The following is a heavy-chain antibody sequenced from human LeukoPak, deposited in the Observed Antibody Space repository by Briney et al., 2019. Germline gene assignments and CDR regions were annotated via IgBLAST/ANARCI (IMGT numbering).Heavy chain of an antibody. D-gene: IGHD6-13*01. J-gene: IGHJ4*02. CDR3: ARGKAAAVPSDFDY. V-gene: IGHV1-18*01. CDR2: ISAYNGNT. Sequence: ASVKVSCKASGGTFSSYAISWVRQAPGQGLEWMGWISAYNGNTNYAQKLQGRVTMTTDTSTSTAYMELRSLRSDDTAVYYCARGKAAAVPSDFDYWGQGTLVTVSS. CDR1: GGTFSSYA.